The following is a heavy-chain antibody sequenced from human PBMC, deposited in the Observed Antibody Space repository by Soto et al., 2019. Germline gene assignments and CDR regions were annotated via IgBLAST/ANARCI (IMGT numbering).Heavy chain of an antibody. D-gene: IGHD1-20*01. J-gene: IGHJ1*01. CDR1: GFSFSTYY. CDR3: ARGSNWNLKYFHH. CDR2: ISSSGSTM. Sequence: GGSLRLSCEASGFSFSTYYMTWIRQAPGKGLEWVSYISSSGSTMYYADSVTGRFTISRDNTKNSLYLQMNSLSVEDTAVYYCARGSNWNLKYFHHWGQGTLVTVSS. V-gene: IGHV3-11*01.